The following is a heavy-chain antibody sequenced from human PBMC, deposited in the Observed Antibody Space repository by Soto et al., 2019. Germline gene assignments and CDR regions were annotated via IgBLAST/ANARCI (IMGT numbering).Heavy chain of an antibody. CDR1: GDSVSSNSAT. CDR2: TYYRSKWSN. V-gene: IGHV6-1*01. J-gene: IGHJ4*02. CDR3: ARHSGSSAYTHFDC. Sequence: SQTLSLTCAISGDSVSSNSATWDWIRQSPSRGLEWLGRTYYRSKWSNDYAVSVKGRITINPDTSNNQFSLHLNSVTPEDTALYYCARHSGSSAYTHFDCWGQGTQVTVSS. D-gene: IGHD3-16*01.